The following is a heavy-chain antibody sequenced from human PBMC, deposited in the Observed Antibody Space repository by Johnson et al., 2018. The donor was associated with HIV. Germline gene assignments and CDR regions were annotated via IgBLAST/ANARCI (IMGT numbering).Heavy chain of an antibody. CDR1: GFTFSSYG. CDR2: ISSSGSTI. D-gene: IGHD2-2*01. Sequence: VQVVESGGGVVQPGGSLRLSCAASGFTFSSYGMHWVRQAPGKGLEWVSYISSSGSTIYYADSVKGRFTISRDNAKNSLYLQMNSLRVEDTAVYYCARRIRDIVVVPAADDAFDIWGQGTMVTVSS. CDR3: ARRIRDIVVVPAADDAFDI. J-gene: IGHJ3*02. V-gene: IGHV3-48*04.